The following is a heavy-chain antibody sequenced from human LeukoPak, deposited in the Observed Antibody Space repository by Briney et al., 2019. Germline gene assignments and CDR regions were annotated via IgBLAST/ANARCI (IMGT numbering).Heavy chain of an antibody. CDR1: GYTFTSYY. J-gene: IGHJ3*02. V-gene: IGHV1-46*01. D-gene: IGHD4-17*01. CDR2: INPSGGST. Sequence: GASVTASCKASGYTFTSYYMHWVRQAPGQGLEWMGIINPSGGSTSYAQKFQGRVTMTRDTSTSTVYMELSSLRSEDTAVYYCARDRSTVTRGLDIWGQGTMVTVSS. CDR3: ARDRSTVTRGLDI.